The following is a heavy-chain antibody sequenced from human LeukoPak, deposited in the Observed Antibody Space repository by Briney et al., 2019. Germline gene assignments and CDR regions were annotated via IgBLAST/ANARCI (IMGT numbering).Heavy chain of an antibody. CDR1: GFTVSSNY. J-gene: IGHJ4*02. CDR2: IYSGGTT. CDR3: ARELHDFWSGDFDY. Sequence: GGSLRLPCAASGFTVSSNYMSWVRQAPGKGLEWVSVIYSGGTTYYADSVKGRFTISRDNSKNTLYLQMNSLRAEDTAVYYCARELHDFWSGDFDYWGQGTLVTVSS. D-gene: IGHD3-3*01. V-gene: IGHV3-53*01.